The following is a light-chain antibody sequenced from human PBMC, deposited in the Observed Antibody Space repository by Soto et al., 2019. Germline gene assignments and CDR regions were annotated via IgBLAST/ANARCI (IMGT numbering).Light chain of an antibody. J-gene: IGKJ3*01. CDR2: DAS. CDR3: QQRSNWPLT. CDR1: QSVSSY. V-gene: IGKV3-11*01. Sequence: MGLTRSQATLLCSQGKRATSPGRASQSVSSYLAWYQQKPGQAPRLLIYDASNRATGIPARFSGSGSGTDFTLTISSLEPEDFAVYYCQQRSNWPLTFGPGTKVDIK.